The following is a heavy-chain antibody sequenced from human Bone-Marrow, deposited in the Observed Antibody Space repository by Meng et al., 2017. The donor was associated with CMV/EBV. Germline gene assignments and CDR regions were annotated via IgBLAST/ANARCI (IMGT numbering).Heavy chain of an antibody. D-gene: IGHD6-13*01. J-gene: IGHJ5*02. V-gene: IGHV1-69*05. CDR2: IIPIFGTA. CDR1: GGTFSSYA. CDR3: ASATKCGVSSRREVYSSSWYPRGWFYP. Sequence: SVKVSCKASGGTFSSYAISWVRQAPGQGLEWMGGIIPIFGTANYAQKFQGRVTITTDESTSTAYMELISLKSEDTAVYYCASATKCGVSSRREVYSSSWYPRGWFYPWGQGTLVTVSS.